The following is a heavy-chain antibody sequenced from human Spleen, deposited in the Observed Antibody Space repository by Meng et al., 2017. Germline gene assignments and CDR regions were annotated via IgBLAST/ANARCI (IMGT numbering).Heavy chain of an antibody. CDR1: GFTFSPYE. J-gene: IGHJ4*02. Sequence: GGSLRLSCAASGFTFSPYEMNWFRQAPGKGLEWVSYISGTTSTIYYADSVKGRFTISRDNAKNSLYLQMNSLRAEDTAVYYCAREMGYYFDYWGQGTLV. CDR3: AREMGYYFDY. D-gene: IGHD1-26*01. CDR2: ISGTTSTI. V-gene: IGHV3-48*03.